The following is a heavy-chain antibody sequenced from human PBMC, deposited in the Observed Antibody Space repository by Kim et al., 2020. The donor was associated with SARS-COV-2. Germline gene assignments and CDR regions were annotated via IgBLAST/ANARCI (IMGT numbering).Heavy chain of an antibody. CDR3: ARDHREWLQYTANWYFYL. J-gene: IGHJ2*01. CDR2: IYYSGST. D-gene: IGHD3-3*01. V-gene: IGHV4-59*01. Sequence: SETLSLTCTVSGGSISSYYWSWIRQPPGKGLEWIGYIYYSGSTNYNPSLKSRVTISVDTSKNQFSLKLSSVTAADTAVYYCARDHREWLQYTANWYFYLWGRGTLVVVAS. CDR1: GGSISSYY.